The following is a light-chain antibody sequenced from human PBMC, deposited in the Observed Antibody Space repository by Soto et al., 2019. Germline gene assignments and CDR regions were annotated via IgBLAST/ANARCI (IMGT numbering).Light chain of an antibody. CDR1: QSVSSN. CDR2: GAS. Sequence: DIVMTQSPATLSVSPGERATLSCRASQSVSSNLAWYQQKPGQAPRLLIYGASTMATSIPARCSGSGSGTDDTLTISSIQSEDFAVNYCQQYNNRHPLTFGQGTKVEIK. V-gene: IGKV3-15*01. CDR3: QQYNNRHPLT. J-gene: IGKJ1*01.